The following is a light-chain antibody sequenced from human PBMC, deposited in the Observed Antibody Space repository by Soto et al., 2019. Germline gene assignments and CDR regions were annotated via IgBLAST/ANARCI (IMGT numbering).Light chain of an antibody. J-gene: IGKJ2*03. V-gene: IGKV1-39*01. CDR1: HVISTY. Sequence: DVQMTQSPSSLSASIGDRVTISCRTSHVISTYLNWYQQKPGKAPNLLIHGASSLESGVPSRFSGSGSGTDSTLTITSLQPEDFATYYCQQSFSTPHSFGQGTK. CDR2: GAS. CDR3: QQSFSTPHS.